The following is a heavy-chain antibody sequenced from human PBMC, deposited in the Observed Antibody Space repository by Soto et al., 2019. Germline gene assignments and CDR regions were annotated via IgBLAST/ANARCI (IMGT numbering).Heavy chain of an antibody. CDR2: ISSNGGST. CDR1: GFTFSSYA. V-gene: IGHV3-64D*06. J-gene: IGHJ4*02. Sequence: PGGSLRLSCSVSGFTFSSYAMHWVRQAPGKGLLYVSSISSNGGSTYYPDSAKGRFTISRDNSKNTLYLQMSSLRTEDTAVYYCVKDRWVDYWGQGILVTVSS. CDR3: VKDRWVDY. D-gene: IGHD6-13*01.